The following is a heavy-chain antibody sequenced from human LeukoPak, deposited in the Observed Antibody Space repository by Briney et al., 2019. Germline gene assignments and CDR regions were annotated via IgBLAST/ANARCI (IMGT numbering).Heavy chain of an antibody. Sequence: SETLSLTSTVSVVSTSSYYWSAIRQPPGKGLERIGYIYTSGSTNYNPSLKSRVPISVDTSTNPFSLTLSSVTAADTAVYYCARQTYYYDSSGFRPHYYFDYWGQGTLVTVSS. V-gene: IGHV4-4*09. CDR2: IYTSGST. J-gene: IGHJ4*02. D-gene: IGHD3-22*01. CDR3: ARQTYYYDSSGFRPHYYFDY. CDR1: VVSTSSYY.